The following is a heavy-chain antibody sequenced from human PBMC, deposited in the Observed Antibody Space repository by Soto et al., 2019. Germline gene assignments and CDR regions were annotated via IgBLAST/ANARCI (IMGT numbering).Heavy chain of an antibody. J-gene: IGHJ4*02. CDR3: AKVTRPSWWYDSLDY. CDR2: VSVSSGDT. CDR1: GFTFSNYA. V-gene: IGHV3-23*01. D-gene: IGHD2-15*01. Sequence: ESVGGLVQPGGSLRLSCAASGFTFSNYAMSWVRQAPGKGLEWVSGVSVSSGDTYYADSVKGRFTISRDNSKNTLYLQMNSLRADDTAVYYGAKVTRPSWWYDSLDYWGQGTLVTVSS.